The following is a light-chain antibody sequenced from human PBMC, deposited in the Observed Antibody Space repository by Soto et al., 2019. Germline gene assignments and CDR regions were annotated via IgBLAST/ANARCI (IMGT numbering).Light chain of an antibody. CDR1: GGSIASNY. CDR3: QSYDSSNQVV. V-gene: IGLV6-57*01. CDR2: DDN. Sequence: NFMLTQPHSVSESPGKTVTISCTRSGGSIASNYVQWYQQRPGSSPTTVIYDDNLRPSGVPDRFSGSIDSSSNSASLTISGLKTEDEADYYCQSYDSSNQVVFGGGTKVTVL. J-gene: IGLJ2*01.